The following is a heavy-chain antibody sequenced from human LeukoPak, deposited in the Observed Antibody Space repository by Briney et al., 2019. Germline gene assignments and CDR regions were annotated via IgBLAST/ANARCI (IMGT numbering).Heavy chain of an antibody. J-gene: IGHJ5*02. D-gene: IGHD6-13*01. CDR1: GYTFTSSG. Sequence: ASVKVSCKASGYTFTSSGISWVRQAPGQGLEWMGWISAYNGDTNSAQKLQGRVSMTTDTSTNTAYMELRSLRSDDTAVYYCVRDPTAAASTDDWFDPWGHGTLVTVSS. CDR3: VRDPTAAASTDDWFDP. V-gene: IGHV1-18*01. CDR2: ISAYNGDT.